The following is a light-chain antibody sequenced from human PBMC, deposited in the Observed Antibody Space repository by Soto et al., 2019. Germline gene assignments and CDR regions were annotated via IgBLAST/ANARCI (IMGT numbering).Light chain of an antibody. CDR3: NSYTSSTTLV. CDR2: DVS. V-gene: IGLV2-14*03. CDR1: SSDVGGYDY. J-gene: IGLJ2*01. Sequence: QSVLTQPASVSGSPGQSITISCTGTSSDVGGYDYVSWYQQHPGKAPKLMIYDVSSRTSGVSNRFSGSKSGSTASLTISGLQAEDEADYYCNSYTSSTTLVFGGGTKLTVL.